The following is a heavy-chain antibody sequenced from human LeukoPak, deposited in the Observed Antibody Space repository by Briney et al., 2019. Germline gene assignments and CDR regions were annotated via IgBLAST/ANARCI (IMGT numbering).Heavy chain of an antibody. V-gene: IGHV4-39*07. J-gene: IGHJ2*01. CDR3: ARGGSSYARFFDL. D-gene: IGHD1-26*01. CDR1: SASISSSGYY. Sequence: SETLSLTCIVSSASISSSGYYWGWIRQPPGKGLEWIGSIYYSGSTYYNPSLKSRLTISVDTSKNQFSLKLTSMTAADTAVYYCARGGSSYARFFDLWGRGTLVTVSS. CDR2: IYYSGST.